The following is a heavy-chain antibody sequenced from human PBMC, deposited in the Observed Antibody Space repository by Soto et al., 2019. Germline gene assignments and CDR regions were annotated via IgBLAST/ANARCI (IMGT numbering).Heavy chain of an antibody. Sequence: SGPTLVNPTQTLTLTCVFSGLSLNTGGVTVGWIRQPPGKALEWVALIYWDDGKRYSPSLKSRLTITKETSRNQVVLTMINVDPGDTATYFCAHSPAPRVYFQHWGEGTLVTVSS. CDR3: AHSPAPRVYFQH. J-gene: IGHJ1*01. CDR2: IYWDDGK. CDR1: GLSLNTGGVT. V-gene: IGHV2-5*02. D-gene: IGHD3-10*01.